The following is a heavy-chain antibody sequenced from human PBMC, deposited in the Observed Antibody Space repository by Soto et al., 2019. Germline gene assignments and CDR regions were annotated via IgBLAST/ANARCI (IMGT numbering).Heavy chain of an antibody. CDR2: ISSSSSYT. J-gene: IGHJ4*02. CDR3: ARGYSGYDFEDDFPSHFDY. Sequence: GGSLRLSCAASGFTFSDYYMSWIRQAPGKGLEWVSYISSSSSYTNYADSVKGRFTISRDNAKNSLYLQMNSLRAEDTAVYYCARGYSGYDFEDDFPSHFDYWGQGTLVTVSS. V-gene: IGHV3-11*06. D-gene: IGHD5-12*01. CDR1: GFTFSDYY.